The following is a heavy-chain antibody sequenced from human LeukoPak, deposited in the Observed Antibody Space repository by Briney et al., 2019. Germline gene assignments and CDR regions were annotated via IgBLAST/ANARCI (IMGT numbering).Heavy chain of an antibody. Sequence: GGSLRLSCAASGFTFSSYAMSWVRQAPGKGLEWVSAISGSGGSTYYADSVKGRFTISRDNSKNTLYLQMNSLRAEDTAVYYCAKSKRFLEWLLTYFDYWGQGTLVTVSS. CDR2: ISGSGGST. J-gene: IGHJ4*02. CDR1: GFTFSSYA. V-gene: IGHV3-23*01. CDR3: AKSKRFLEWLLTYFDY. D-gene: IGHD3-3*01.